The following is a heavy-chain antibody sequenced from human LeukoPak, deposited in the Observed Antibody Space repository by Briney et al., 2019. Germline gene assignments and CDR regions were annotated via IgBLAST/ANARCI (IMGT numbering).Heavy chain of an antibody. CDR2: IQQDGSDT. J-gene: IGHJ4*02. CDR1: GFSFSNYW. CDR3: VRGRGYYDSSGFLRPYYFDY. Sequence: AGSLTLSCAASGFSFSNYWMCWVRQAPGKGLEWVANIQQDGSDTYYVDSVKGRFTIARDNAKNSLYLQMNSLGAEDTALYYCVRGRGYYDSSGFLRPYYFDYWGQGTLVTVSS. D-gene: IGHD3-22*01. V-gene: IGHV3-7*01.